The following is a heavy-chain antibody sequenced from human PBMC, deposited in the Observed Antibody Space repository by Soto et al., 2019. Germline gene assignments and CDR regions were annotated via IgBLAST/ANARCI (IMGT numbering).Heavy chain of an antibody. CDR3: AREPLAHSYFDF. CDR2: LYNDERT. V-gene: IGHV4-4*07. CDR1: GDSVSSHY. J-gene: IGHJ4*02. Sequence: PSETLSLTCTVSGDSVSSHYWSWIRQLAGKGLEWLGRLYNDERTNYNPSLKSRVTMSMDTSKNQFSLKLTSVTAADSAVYFCAREPLAHSYFDFWGQGILVTVSS.